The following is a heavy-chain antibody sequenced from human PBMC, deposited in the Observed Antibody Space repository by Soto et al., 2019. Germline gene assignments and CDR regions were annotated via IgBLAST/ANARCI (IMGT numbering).Heavy chain of an antibody. CDR3: AAMATISSGAFDI. Sequence: SVKVSCKASGFTFTSSAVQWVRQARGQRLEWIGWIVVGSGNTNYAQKFQGRVTITRDMSTSTAYMELSSLRSEDTAVYYCAAMATISSGAFDIWGQGTMVTVSS. J-gene: IGHJ3*02. CDR1: GFTFTSSA. V-gene: IGHV1-58*01. CDR2: IVVGSGNT.